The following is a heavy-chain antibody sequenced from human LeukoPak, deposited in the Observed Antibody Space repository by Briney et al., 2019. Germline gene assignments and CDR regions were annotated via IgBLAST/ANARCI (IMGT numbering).Heavy chain of an antibody. CDR3: ARDLPYYDFWSGYYLYYYYGMDV. CDR1: GFTFSSYW. CDR2: IKQDGSEK. V-gene: IGHV3-7*03. Sequence: GGSLRLSCAASGFTFSSYWMSWVRQAPGKGLEWVAHIKQDGSEKYYVDSVKGRFTISRDNAKNSLYLQMNSLRAEDTAVYYCARDLPYYDFWSGYYLYYYYGMDVWGQGTTVTVSS. J-gene: IGHJ6*02. D-gene: IGHD3-3*01.